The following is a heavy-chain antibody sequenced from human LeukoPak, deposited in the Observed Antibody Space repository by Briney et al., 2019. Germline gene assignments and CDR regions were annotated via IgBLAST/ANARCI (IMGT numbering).Heavy chain of an antibody. CDR3: VRETGWLFDF. V-gene: IGHV3-11*04. Sequence: KSGGSLRLSCAATGFSFRDRYMSWIRQAPGKGMEWVAYISPNSGNIHYADSVKGRFTISRDNAKNSLFLQVNSLRAEDTAVYYCVRETGWLFDFWGQGTLVIVSS. J-gene: IGHJ4*02. CDR1: GFSFRDRY. CDR2: ISPNSGNI. D-gene: IGHD5-12*01.